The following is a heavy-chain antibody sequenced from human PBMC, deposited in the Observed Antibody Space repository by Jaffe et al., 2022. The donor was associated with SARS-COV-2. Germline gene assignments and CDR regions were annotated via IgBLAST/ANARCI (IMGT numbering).Heavy chain of an antibody. Sequence: QVQLVQSGAEVKKPGASVKVSCKASGYTFTGYYMHWVRQAPGQGLEWMGWINPNSGGTNYAQKFQGWVTMTRDTSISTAYMELSRLRSDDTAVYYCARDGGATRVYYYGMDVWGQGTTVTVSS. J-gene: IGHJ6*02. CDR2: INPNSGGT. CDR3: ARDGGATRVYYYGMDV. CDR1: GYTFTGYY. D-gene: IGHD1-26*01. V-gene: IGHV1-2*04.